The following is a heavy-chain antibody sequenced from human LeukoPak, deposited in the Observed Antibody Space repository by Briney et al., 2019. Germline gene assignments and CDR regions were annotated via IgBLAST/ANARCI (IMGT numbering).Heavy chain of an antibody. CDR2: ISGSGGST. CDR1: GFTFSSYA. Sequence: GGSLRLSCAASGFTFSSYAMSWVRQAPGKGLEWVSAISGSGGSTYYADSVKGRFTISRDNSKNTLYLQTNSLRAEDTAVYYCAKALGQWLVLYYFDYWGQETLVTVSS. J-gene: IGHJ4*02. V-gene: IGHV3-23*01. CDR3: AKALGQWLVLYYFDY. D-gene: IGHD6-19*01.